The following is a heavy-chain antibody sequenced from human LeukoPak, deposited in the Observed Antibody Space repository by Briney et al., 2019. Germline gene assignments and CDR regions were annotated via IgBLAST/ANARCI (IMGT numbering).Heavy chain of an antibody. CDR2: INHSGST. J-gene: IGHJ4*02. D-gene: IGHD1-26*01. CDR1: GGSISCSNW. Sequence: SETLSLTCAVSGGSISCSNWWSWVRQPPGKGLEWIGEINHSGSTNYNPSLKSRVTISVDTSKNQFSLKLSSVTAADTAVYYCARLNNARGATRRFDYWGQGTLVTVSS. V-gene: IGHV4-4*02. CDR3: ARLNNARGATRRFDY.